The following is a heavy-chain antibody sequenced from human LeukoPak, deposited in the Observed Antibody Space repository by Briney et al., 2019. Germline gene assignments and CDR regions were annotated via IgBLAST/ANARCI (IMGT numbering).Heavy chain of an antibody. D-gene: IGHD3-9*01. Sequence: RASVTVSCKASGYTFTSYGISWVRQAPGQGLEWLGWISTYDDNIKYAQSLQGRLTLTIDTSTSTAYMELRSLTSDDTAVYYCARETYSNILTGTDYWGPGTLVTVSS. J-gene: IGHJ4*02. CDR1: GYTFTSYG. V-gene: IGHV1-18*01. CDR2: ISTYDDNI. CDR3: ARETYSNILTGTDY.